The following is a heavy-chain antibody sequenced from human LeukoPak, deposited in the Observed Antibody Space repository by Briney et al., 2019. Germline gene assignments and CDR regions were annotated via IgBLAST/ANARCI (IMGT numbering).Heavy chain of an antibody. V-gene: IGHV4-59*01. CDR1: GGSISSYY. D-gene: IGHD6-6*01. Sequence: SETLSLTCSVSGGSISSYYWTWIRQPPGKGLEWIGYIYYSGSTNYNPSLKSRVTISVDTSKTQFSLELSSVTAADTAVYYCAGSPTRYSSSSGYYYYTMDVWGPGTTVTVSS. CDR3: AGSPTRYSSSSGYYYYTMDV. J-gene: IGHJ6*02. CDR2: IYYSGST.